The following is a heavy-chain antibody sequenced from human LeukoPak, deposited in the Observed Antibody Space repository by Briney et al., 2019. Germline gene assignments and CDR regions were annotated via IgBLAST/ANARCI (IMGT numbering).Heavy chain of an antibody. CDR2: ISESSTYI. CDR3: ARDDAATARASGMDV. V-gene: IGHV3-21*01. J-gene: IGHJ6*04. CDR1: GFTFSSDS. D-gene: IGHD6-6*01. Sequence: GGSLRLSCVASGFTFSSDSMNWVRQAPGKGLEWVSYISESSTYIYYAKSVKGRFTISRDNAKNSLYLQMNSLRGEDAAVYHCARDDAATARASGMDVWGKGTTVTVSS.